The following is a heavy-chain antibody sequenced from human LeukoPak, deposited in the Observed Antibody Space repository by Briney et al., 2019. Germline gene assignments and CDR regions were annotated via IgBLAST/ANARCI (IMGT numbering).Heavy chain of an antibody. J-gene: IGHJ3*02. D-gene: IGHD3-22*01. CDR2: ISGDGDST. V-gene: IGHV3-43*02. CDR3: AKDIGADYYYGSSGYFI. CDR1: GFTFDNYA. Sequence: PGGSLRLSCAASGFTFDNYAMHWVRQVPGKGLEWVSLISGDGDSTYYPDSVKGRFTISRDNSKNSLYLQMNSLRTEDTALYYCAKDIGADYYYGSSGYFIWGQGTMVTVSS.